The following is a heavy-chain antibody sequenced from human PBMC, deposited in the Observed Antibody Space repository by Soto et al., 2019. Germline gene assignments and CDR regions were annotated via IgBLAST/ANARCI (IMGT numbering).Heavy chain of an antibody. V-gene: IGHV4-34*01. Sequence: SETLSLTCAVNCGSLIGYYWSWIRQSPGKGLEWIGEINHRGSSDYNPSLKSRVTISIDASKNHVTLELTSVTAADTAVYYCARSDNRNSLYGVDVWGQGTAVTVSS. CDR3: ARSDNRNSLYGVDV. CDR2: INHRGSS. D-gene: IGHD1-7*01. CDR1: CGSLIGYY. J-gene: IGHJ6*02.